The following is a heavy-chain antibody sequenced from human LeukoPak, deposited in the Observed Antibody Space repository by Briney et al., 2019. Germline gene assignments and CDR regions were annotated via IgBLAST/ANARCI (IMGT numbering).Heavy chain of an antibody. CDR1: GFTFSSYS. D-gene: IGHD3-10*01. Sequence: GGSLRLSCAASGFTFSSYSMNWVRQAPGKGLEWVSSISSSSSYIYYADSVKGRFTISRDNAKNSLYLQMNSLRAEDTVVYYCARGTNYYGSGSYAMDVWGKGTTVTVSS. V-gene: IGHV3-21*01. CDR2: ISSSSSYI. J-gene: IGHJ6*03. CDR3: ARGTNYYGSGSYAMDV.